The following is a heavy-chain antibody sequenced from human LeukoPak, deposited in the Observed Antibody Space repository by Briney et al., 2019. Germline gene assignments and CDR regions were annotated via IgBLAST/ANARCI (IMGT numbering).Heavy chain of an antibody. CDR1: GFTFSSYA. CDR2: ISGSGDST. Sequence: GGSLRLSCAASGFTFSSYAMSWVRQAPGKGLEWVSAISGSGDSTYYADSVKGRFTISRDNSKNTLYLQMNSLRAEDTAVYYCARVGLGSGFDYWGQGTLVTVSS. CDR3: ARVGLGSGFDY. V-gene: IGHV3-23*01. D-gene: IGHD1-26*01. J-gene: IGHJ4*02.